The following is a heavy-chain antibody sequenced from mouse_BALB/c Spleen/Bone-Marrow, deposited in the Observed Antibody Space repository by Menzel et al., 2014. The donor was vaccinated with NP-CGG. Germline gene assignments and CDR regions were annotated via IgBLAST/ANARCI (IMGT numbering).Heavy chain of an antibody. CDR2: IDPNNGGT. Sequence: EVQLQESGPELVKPGASVKVSCKASGYSFTDYNMHWVKQRHGKSLEWIGYIDPNNGGTSYNQKFKGKATLTVDKSSSTAFMHLTSLTSDSSAFYYSASVYGNSFFAYWGQGTLVTVSA. CDR1: GYSFTDYN. CDR3: ASVYGNSFFAY. J-gene: IGHJ3*01. D-gene: IGHD2-10*02. V-gene: IGHV1S135*01.